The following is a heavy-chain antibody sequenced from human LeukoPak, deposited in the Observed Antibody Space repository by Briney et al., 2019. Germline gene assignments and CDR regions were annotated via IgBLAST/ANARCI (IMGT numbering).Heavy chain of an antibody. D-gene: IGHD3-22*01. CDR2: INTNTGNP. CDR3: ARDFFPQTYYYDSSGPQGY. CDR1: GYTFTSYA. J-gene: IGHJ4*02. V-gene: IGHV7-4-1*02. Sequence: APVNVSCKASGYTFTSYAMNWVRQAPGQGLEWMGWINTNTGNPTYAQGFTGRFVFSLDTSVSTAYLQISSLKAEDTAVYYCARDFFPQTYYYDSSGPQGYWGQGTLVTVSS.